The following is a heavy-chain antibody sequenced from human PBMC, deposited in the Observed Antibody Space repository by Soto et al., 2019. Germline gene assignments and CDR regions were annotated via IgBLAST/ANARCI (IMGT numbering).Heavy chain of an antibody. CDR2: VCTGGAT. D-gene: IGHD6-6*01. J-gene: IGHJ4*02. CDR1: GFDVTTNC. Sequence: PGGSLRLSCVGSGFDVTTNCMRWVRQAPGKGLECVSIVCTGGATHYADSVKGRFTISRDSSKNTVHLQMNNVRAEDTAVYYCVRDKRTISGTLPRYSGQGTHVTV. V-gene: IGHV3-53*01. CDR3: VRDKRTISGTLPRY.